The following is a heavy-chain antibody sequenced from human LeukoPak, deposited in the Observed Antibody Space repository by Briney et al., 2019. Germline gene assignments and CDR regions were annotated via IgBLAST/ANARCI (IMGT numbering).Heavy chain of an antibody. CDR1: GFTVSSNY. J-gene: IGHJ4*02. CDR2: ISGSGDST. Sequence: GGSLRLSCAASGFTVSSNYMTWVRQAPGKGLEWVSTISGSGDSTYYADSVKGRFTISRDNSKDTLYLQMSSVRVDDTAVYYCARDRGRYYDSRGFYWGYYFDSWGQGILVTVST. D-gene: IGHD3-22*01. CDR3: ARDRGRYYDSRGFYWGYYFDS. V-gene: IGHV3-23*01.